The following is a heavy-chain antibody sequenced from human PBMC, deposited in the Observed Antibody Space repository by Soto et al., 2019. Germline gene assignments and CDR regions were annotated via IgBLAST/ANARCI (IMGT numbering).Heavy chain of an antibody. D-gene: IGHD3-3*01. Sequence: SETLSLTXSVSGGTISGYYGTWFRQPAGKGLEWIGRIYSSGNTKYNPSLQSRVTMSLDTSNNQFSLRLTSVTAADTAVYYCARGQRFSDWFDPWGQGTLVTVSS. CDR2: IYSSGNT. CDR3: ARGQRFSDWFDP. V-gene: IGHV4-4*07. CDR1: GGTISGYY. J-gene: IGHJ5*02.